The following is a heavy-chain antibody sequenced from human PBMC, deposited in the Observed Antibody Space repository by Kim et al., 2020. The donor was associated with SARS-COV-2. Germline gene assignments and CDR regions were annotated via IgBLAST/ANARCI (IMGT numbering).Heavy chain of an antibody. CDR3: ARLVAEYSSFYYYYYGMDV. CDR1: GYSFTSYW. V-gene: IGHV5-51*01. CDR2: IYPGDSDT. J-gene: IGHJ6*02. Sequence: GESLKMSCKGSGYSFTSYWIGWVRQMPGKGLEWMGIIYPGDSDTRYSPSFQGQVTISADKSISTAYLQWSSLKASDTAMYYCARLVAEYSSFYYYYYGMDVWGQGTTVTVSS. D-gene: IGHD6-6*01.